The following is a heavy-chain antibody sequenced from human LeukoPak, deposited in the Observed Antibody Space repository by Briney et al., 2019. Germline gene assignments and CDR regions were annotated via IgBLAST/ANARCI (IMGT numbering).Heavy chain of an antibody. J-gene: IGHJ4*02. Sequence: GGSLRLSCAASGFIFRSYSMNWVRQAPGKGLEWVSCISSSSSYIYYADSVKGRFTISRDNAKNSLYLQMNSLRAEDTAVYYCARDEEVRLGELSLYRRYYFDYWGQGTLVTVSS. CDR3: ARDEEVRLGELSLYRRYYFDY. CDR2: ISSSSSYI. CDR1: GFIFRSYS. D-gene: IGHD3-16*02. V-gene: IGHV3-21*01.